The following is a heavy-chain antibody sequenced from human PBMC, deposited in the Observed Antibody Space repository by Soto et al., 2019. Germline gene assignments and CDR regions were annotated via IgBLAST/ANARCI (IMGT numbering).Heavy chain of an antibody. D-gene: IGHD6-19*01. CDR1: GFSFSSYA. V-gene: IGHV3-23*01. CDR3: AKYVAVAGTALYGMDV. CDR2: ISNSGGTT. J-gene: IGHJ6*02. Sequence: EVQLLESGGGLEQPGGSLRLSCAASGFSFSSYAMSWARQAPGKGLEWVSVISNSGGTTFYADSVKGRFTISRDNFKNTVFLQMSSLRAEDTAVYYCAKYVAVAGTALYGMDVWGQGTTVTVSS.